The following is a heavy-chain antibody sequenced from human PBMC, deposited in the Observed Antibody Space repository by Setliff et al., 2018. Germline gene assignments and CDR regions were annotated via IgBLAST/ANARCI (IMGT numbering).Heavy chain of an antibody. CDR3: RFWSGYYKNDY. Sequence: PSETLSLTCTVSGGSISSGTFYWTWLRQPAGKGLEWIGHIYSSGDINYNPSLVSRVTISIDTSKSQFSLRLSSVTAADTAVYYCRFWSGYYKNDYWGQGTLVTVSS. D-gene: IGHD3-3*01. CDR1: GGSISSGTFY. J-gene: IGHJ4*02. CDR2: IYSSGDI. V-gene: IGHV4-61*09.